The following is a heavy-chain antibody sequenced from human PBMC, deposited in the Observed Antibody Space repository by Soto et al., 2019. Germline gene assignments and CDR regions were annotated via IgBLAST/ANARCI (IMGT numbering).Heavy chain of an antibody. Sequence: EVQLLESGGGLVQPGGSLRLSCAASGFTFSSYGMSWVRQAPGKGLEWVSAISGGGDSTDYADSVKGRFTISRDNSKNTLYLQMNSLRPEDMTVYYCAKSGGIPFDSWGQGTLVTVSS. CDR2: ISGGGDST. V-gene: IGHV3-23*01. J-gene: IGHJ5*01. CDR3: AKSGGIPFDS. D-gene: IGHD2-15*01. CDR1: GFTFSSYG.